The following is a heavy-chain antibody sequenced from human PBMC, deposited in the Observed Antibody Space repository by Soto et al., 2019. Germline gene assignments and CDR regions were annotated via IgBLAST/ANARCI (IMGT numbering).Heavy chain of an antibody. Sequence: ASVKVSCKASGGTFSSYAISWVRQAPGQRLEWMGWINAGNGKTKYSQKYQGRDNITKDTSTSTAYMELSSLRSEDTAVYYCARDVAAAAPWGQGTLVTVSS. D-gene: IGHD6-13*01. J-gene: IGHJ5*02. CDR2: INAGNGKT. CDR3: ARDVAAAAP. V-gene: IGHV1-3*01. CDR1: GGTFSSYA.